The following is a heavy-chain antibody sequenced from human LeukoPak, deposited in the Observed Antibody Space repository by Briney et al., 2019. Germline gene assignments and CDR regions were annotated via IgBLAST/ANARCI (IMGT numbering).Heavy chain of an antibody. CDR1: GFTFSKFY. Sequence: VMPGGSLRLSCAASGFTFSKFYMTWVRHAPGKGLEWVGRMKSKSHGGTADYAAPVKGRFTVSRDDSKNTLYLQMNSLKTEDTAVYYCASEYFYRHESWGQGTLVTVSS. D-gene: IGHD3-10*01. J-gene: IGHJ5*02. V-gene: IGHV3-15*01. CDR2: MKSKSHGGTA. CDR3: ASEYFYRHES.